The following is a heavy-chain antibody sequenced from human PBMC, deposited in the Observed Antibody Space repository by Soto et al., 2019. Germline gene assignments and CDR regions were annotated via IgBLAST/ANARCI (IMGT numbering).Heavy chain of an antibody. CDR3: ARGGYYWDN. D-gene: IGHD3-3*01. J-gene: IGHJ4*01. CDR2: IGSGGTI. V-gene: IGHV3-48*02. Sequence: PGGSLRLSCAASGFSFSNSNMHWVRQAPGRGLDWVSYIGSGGTIFYADSVKGRFTISRDNARNSLYLQMNSLRDEDTAVYYCARGGYYWDNWGRGSLVTVSS. CDR1: GFSFSNSN.